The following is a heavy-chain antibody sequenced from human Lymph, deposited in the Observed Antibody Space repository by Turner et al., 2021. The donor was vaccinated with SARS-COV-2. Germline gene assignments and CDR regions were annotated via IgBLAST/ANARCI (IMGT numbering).Heavy chain of an antibody. CDR1: GGSMNRNY. D-gene: IGHD2-21*02. CDR2: SYYRGNT. Sequence: QLQESGPRLATPLERLSLPCTFSGGSMNRNYWSLIRQPPRKRLEWIGYSYYRGNTNYNHSLESRVTISVDTSRNQFSLNLTSVTAADTAIYYCASETVNNWVEPWGQGTLVTVSS. CDR3: ASETVNNWVEP. J-gene: IGHJ5*02. V-gene: IGHV4-59*01.